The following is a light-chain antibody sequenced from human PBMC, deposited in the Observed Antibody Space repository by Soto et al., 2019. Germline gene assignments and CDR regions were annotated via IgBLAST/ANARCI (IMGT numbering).Light chain of an antibody. J-gene: IGKJ2*01. CDR2: GAS. V-gene: IGKV3-11*01. CDR3: QHRGKWPRT. CDR1: QSVSSY. Sequence: EIVLTQSPATLSLSPRERATLSCRASQSVSSYLAWYQQKPGQAPRLLIYGASNRATGIPARFSGSGSGTDFTLTISSLEPEDFAVYYCQHRGKWPRTFGQGTKLEIK.